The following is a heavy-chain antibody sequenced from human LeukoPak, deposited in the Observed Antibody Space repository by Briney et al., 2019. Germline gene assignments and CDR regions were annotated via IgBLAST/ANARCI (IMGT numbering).Heavy chain of an antibody. V-gene: IGHV1-18*01. CDR1: GYTFTSYG. Sequence: AASVKVSCKASGYTFTSYGISWVRQAPGQGLEWMGWISAYNGNTNYAQKLQGRVTMTTDTSTSTAYMELRSLRSDDTAVYYCARDRTYYYDSSGNYQLIYWGQGTLVTVSS. J-gene: IGHJ4*02. CDR3: ARDRTYYYDSSGNYQLIY. CDR2: ISAYNGNT. D-gene: IGHD3-22*01.